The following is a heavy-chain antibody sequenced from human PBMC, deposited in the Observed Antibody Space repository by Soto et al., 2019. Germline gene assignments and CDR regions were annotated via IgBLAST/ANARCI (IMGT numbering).Heavy chain of an antibody. CDR2: IYYSGST. J-gene: IGHJ4*02. V-gene: IGHV4-31*03. Sequence: QVQLQESGPGLVKPSQTLSLTCTVSGGSISSGGYYWSRIRQHPGKGLEWIGYIYYSGSTYYNPSLKSRVTISVDTSKNQFSLKLSSVTAADTAVYYCARFNPGGGSGYPFHYWGQGTLVTVSS. D-gene: IGHD3-3*01. CDR3: ARFNPGGGSGYPFHY. CDR1: GGSISSGGYY.